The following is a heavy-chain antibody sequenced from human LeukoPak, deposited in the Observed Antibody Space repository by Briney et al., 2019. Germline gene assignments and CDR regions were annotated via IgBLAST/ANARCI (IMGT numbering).Heavy chain of an antibody. V-gene: IGHV1-18*01. CDR2: ISAYNGNT. D-gene: IGHD3-22*01. CDR1: GYTFTSYG. CDR3: ARGYYDSSGYSLDAFDI. J-gene: IGHJ3*02. Sequence: GASVKVSCKASGYTFTSYGISWVRQAPGQGLEWMGWISAYNGNTNYAQKLQGRVTMTTDTSTSTAYMELSRLRSDDTAVYYCARGYYDSSGYSLDAFDIWGQGTMVTVSS.